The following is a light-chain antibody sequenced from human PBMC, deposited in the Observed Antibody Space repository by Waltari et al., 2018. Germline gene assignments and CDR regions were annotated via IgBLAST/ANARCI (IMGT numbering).Light chain of an antibody. CDR2: EDS. CDR3: YSIDSSGHHWV. V-gene: IGLV3-10*01. Sequence: SYELTQPPSVSVSPGQTARITCSGDALPKKYAFWYQQKSGQAPVLVIYEDSQPPPGIPERFSGSSSGTMATLTIGGAQVEDEAHYYCYSIDSSGHHWVFGGGTKLTVL. CDR1: ALPKKY. J-gene: IGLJ3*02.